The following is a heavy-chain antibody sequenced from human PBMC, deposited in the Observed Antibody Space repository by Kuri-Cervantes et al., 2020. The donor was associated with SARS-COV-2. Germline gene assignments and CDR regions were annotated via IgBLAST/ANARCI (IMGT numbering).Heavy chain of an antibody. D-gene: IGHD4-23*01. V-gene: IGHV1-2*02. CDR3: ARSHTLYGGNSSPWDY. Sequence: ASVKVSCKASGYTFTGYYIHWVRQAPGQGLEWMGWINPDRGNTNYAQKFQGRVTLARDTSIRTAYIEVTSLTYDDTAVYYCARSHTLYGGNSSPWDYWGQGTLVTVSS. CDR1: GYTFTGYY. CDR2: INPDRGNT. J-gene: IGHJ4*02.